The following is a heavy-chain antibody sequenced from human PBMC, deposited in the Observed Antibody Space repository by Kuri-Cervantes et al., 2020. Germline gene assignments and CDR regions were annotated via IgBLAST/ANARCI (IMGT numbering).Heavy chain of an antibody. CDR2: IVVGTGDT. V-gene: IGHV1-58*01. CDR1: GFTFTTSA. D-gene: IGHD4-17*01. Sequence: SVKVSCKASGFTFTTSAVQWVRQPRGQRLEWMGWIVVGTGDTKFAQEFQGRVTLTRDLSTNTAYMEMNSLRSEDTAVYYCAALRTTVTTNIDWGQGTLVTSPQ. J-gene: IGHJ1*01. CDR3: AALRTTVTTNID.